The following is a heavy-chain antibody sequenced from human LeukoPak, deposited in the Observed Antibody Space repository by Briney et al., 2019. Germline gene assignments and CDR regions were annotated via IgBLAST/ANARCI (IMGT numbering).Heavy chain of an antibody. CDR2: IYSGGST. V-gene: IGHV3-66*01. CDR1: TLTFSDYS. J-gene: IGHJ4*02. CDR3: ARVNVPGPFDY. D-gene: IGHD1-1*01. Sequence: GGSLRLSCAASTLTFSDYSLNWVRQAPGKGLEWVSVIYSGGSTYYADSVKGSFTISRDNSKNTLYLQMNSLRAEDTAVYYCARVNVPGPFDYWGQGTLVTVSS.